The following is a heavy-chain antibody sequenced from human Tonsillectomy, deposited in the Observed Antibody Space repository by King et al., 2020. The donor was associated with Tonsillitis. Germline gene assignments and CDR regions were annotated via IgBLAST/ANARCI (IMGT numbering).Heavy chain of an antibody. CDR1: GGSISSSSYY. J-gene: IGHJ4*02. CDR3: ARRDSGWYHDY. CDR2: IYYSGST. Sequence: LQLQESGPGLVKPSETLSLTCTVSGGSISSSSYYWGWIRQPPGKGLEWIGSIYYSGSTYYNPSLKSRVTISVDTSKNQFSLKLSSVTAADTAVYYCARRDSGWYHDYWGQGTLVTVSS. D-gene: IGHD6-19*01. V-gene: IGHV4-39*01.